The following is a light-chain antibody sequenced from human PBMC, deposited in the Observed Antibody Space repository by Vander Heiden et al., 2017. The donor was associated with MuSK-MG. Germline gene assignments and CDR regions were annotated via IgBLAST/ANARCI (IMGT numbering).Light chain of an antibody. CDR3: HLGDTKPLT. J-gene: IGKJ4*01. CDR2: AAT. V-gene: IGKV1-39*01. CDR1: QNIGNY. Sequence: DIQMTQSPSSLSASVGDRVTIICRATQNIGNYLNWYQQKVGKAPQLLIYAATMFQSAVPSRFSGTGSGTESTLSMMRLQREDFATYYCHLGDTKPLTFGGGTKVEIK.